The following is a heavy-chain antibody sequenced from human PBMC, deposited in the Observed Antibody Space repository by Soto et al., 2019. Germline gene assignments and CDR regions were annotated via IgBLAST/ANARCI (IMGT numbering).Heavy chain of an antibody. CDR2: IGGHNGNI. J-gene: IGHJ4*02. CDR3: ARDSVSGSDFWSAYTGGDFDN. Sequence: QVQLVQSGAELKRPGASVKVSCKASGYTFSKYGVSWVRQAPGQGLEWIGWIGGHNGNINYSEKMQGRLTMTTDTSTSTAYMELRRLQSDDTAVYYCARDSVSGSDFWSAYTGGDFDNWGQGTLVTVSS. V-gene: IGHV1-18*04. D-gene: IGHD3-3*01. CDR1: GYTFSKYG.